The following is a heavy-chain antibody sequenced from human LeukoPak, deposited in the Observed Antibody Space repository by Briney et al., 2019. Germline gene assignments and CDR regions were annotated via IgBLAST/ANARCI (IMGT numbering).Heavy chain of an antibody. CDR2: ISAYNSNT. D-gene: IGHD3-10*01. Sequence: ASVRVSFTASGYTFPNYGISWVRQAPGQGMEWMGWISAYNSNTNYAQKLQGRVTMTTDTSTSTAYMELRSLRSDDAAVYFCARDELSASGSYYNAQGYWGQGTLVTGSS. CDR1: GYTFPNYG. V-gene: IGHV1-18*01. CDR3: ARDELSASGSYYNAQGY. J-gene: IGHJ4*02.